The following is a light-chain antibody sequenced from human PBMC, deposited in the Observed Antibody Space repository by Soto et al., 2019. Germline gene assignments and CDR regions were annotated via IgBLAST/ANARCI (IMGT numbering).Light chain of an antibody. Sequence: DIQMTQSPSSLSASVGDRVTITCQASQDINNYLNWYQQKPGKAPKLLIFDAFKLDTGVPSRFSGGGSGTDSTFTITSLQPEDIATYFCQQYDSLPPTFGGGTTLEI. CDR3: QQYDSLPPT. V-gene: IGKV1-33*01. J-gene: IGKJ4*01. CDR1: QDINNY. CDR2: DAF.